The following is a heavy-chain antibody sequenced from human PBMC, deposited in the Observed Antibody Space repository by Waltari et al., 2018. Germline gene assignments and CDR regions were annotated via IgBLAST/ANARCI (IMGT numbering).Heavy chain of an antibody. J-gene: IGHJ4*02. Sequence: EVQLLESGGGLVQPGGSLRLSCAASGFTFSTYVMNWVRQAPGKGLEWGSSIIDGEGIINYADSVKGRFTISRDNSKNTVYLQMKSLRAEDTAVYYCARGSGVDYWGQGTLVTISS. CDR3: ARGSGVDY. V-gene: IGHV3-23*01. D-gene: IGHD7-27*01. CDR2: IIDGEGII. CDR1: GFTFSTYV.